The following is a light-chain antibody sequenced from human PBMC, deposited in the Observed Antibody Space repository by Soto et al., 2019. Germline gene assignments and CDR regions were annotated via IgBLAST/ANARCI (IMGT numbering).Light chain of an antibody. CDR2: GVS. J-gene: IGKJ1*01. Sequence: EIVMSQSPATLSVSPGERATLSCRASQSVISNFAWYQQKPGQAPRLLIFGVSTRATGVPARFSGSGSGTEFTLTISSLQSEDFAVYYCQQYNNWPVFGQGTKVDNK. CDR1: QSVISN. V-gene: IGKV3-15*01. CDR3: QQYNNWPV.